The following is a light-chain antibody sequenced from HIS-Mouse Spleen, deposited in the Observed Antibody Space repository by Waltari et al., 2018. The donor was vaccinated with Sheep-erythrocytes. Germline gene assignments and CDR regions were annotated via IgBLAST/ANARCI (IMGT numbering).Light chain of an antibody. Sequence: QSALTQPRSVSGSPGQSVTISCTGPSSDVGGYHYVSWYQQHPAKAPKLMIYDVSKRPSGVPDRFSGSKSGNTASLTISGLQAEDEADYYCCSYAGSYTLVFGGGTKLTVL. CDR1: SSDVGGYHY. V-gene: IGLV2-11*01. J-gene: IGLJ2*01. CDR3: CSYAGSYTLV. CDR2: DVS.